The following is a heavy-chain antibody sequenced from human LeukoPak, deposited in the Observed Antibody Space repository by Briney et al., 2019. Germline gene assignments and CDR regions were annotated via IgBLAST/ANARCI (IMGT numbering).Heavy chain of an antibody. J-gene: IGHJ4*02. Sequence: GGSLRLSCAASGFTFSDYYMNWIRQAPGKGLEWVSYISSSGSTIYYADSVKGRFTISRDNAKNSLYLQMNSLRAEDTAVYYCARDASEYSYSDYWGQGTLVTVSS. CDR2: ISSSGSTI. D-gene: IGHD5-18*01. CDR1: GFTFSDYY. CDR3: ARDASEYSYSDY. V-gene: IGHV3-11*01.